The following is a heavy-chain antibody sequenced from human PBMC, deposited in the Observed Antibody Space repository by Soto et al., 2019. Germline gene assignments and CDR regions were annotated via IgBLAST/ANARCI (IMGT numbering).Heavy chain of an antibody. Sequence: GGSLRLSCAASGFTFSSYAMSWVRQAPGKGLEWVSAISGSGGSTYYADSVKGRFTISRDNSKNTLYLQMNSLRAEDTAVYYCAKGSYYYDSSGYSHWGQGTLVTVSS. V-gene: IGHV3-23*01. CDR2: ISGSGGST. CDR1: GFTFSSYA. CDR3: AKGSYYYDSSGYSH. J-gene: IGHJ4*02. D-gene: IGHD3-22*01.